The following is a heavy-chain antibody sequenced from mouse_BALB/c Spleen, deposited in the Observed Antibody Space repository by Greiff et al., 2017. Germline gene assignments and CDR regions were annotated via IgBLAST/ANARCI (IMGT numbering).Heavy chain of an antibody. D-gene: IGHD1-2*01. J-gene: IGHJ2*01. CDR2: ISSGGGST. V-gene: IGHV5-12-1*01. CDR3: ARHEGKTATTFDY. Sequence: EVKLMESGGGLVKPGGSLKLSCAASGFAFSSYDMSWVRQTPEKRLEWVAYISSGGGSTYYPDTVKGRFTISRDNAKNTLYLQMSSLKSEDTAMYYCARHEGKTATTFDYWGQGTTLTVSS. CDR1: GFAFSSYD.